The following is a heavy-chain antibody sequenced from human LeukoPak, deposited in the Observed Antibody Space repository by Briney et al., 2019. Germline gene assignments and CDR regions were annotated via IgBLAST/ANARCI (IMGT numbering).Heavy chain of an antibody. CDR1: GYTFTSYG. D-gene: IGHD3-22*01. CDR3: ARDRDRLDYYDSSTLDAFDI. J-gene: IGHJ3*02. CDR2: IIPILGIA. Sequence: GASVKVSCKASGYTFTSYGISWVRQAPGQGLEWMGRIIPILGIANYAQKFQGRVTITADKSTSTAYMELGSLRSEDTAVYYCARDRDRLDYYDSSTLDAFDIWGQGTMVTVSS. V-gene: IGHV1-69*04.